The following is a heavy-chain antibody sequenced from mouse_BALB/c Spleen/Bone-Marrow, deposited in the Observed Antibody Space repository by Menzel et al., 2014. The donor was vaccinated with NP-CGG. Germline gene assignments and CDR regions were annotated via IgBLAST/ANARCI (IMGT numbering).Heavy chain of an antibody. J-gene: IGHJ4*01. CDR3: ARGGYGNVYYAMDY. CDR2: INPYNDGT. CDR1: GYTFTGYV. Sequence: EVQGVESGPELVKPGASVKMSCKASGYTFTGYVMHWVKQKPEQGLEWIGYINPYNDGTKYNEKFKGKATLTSDKSSSTAYMELISLTSEDSAVYYCARGGYGNVYYAMDYWGQGTSVTVSS. V-gene: IGHV1-14*01. D-gene: IGHD2-10*02.